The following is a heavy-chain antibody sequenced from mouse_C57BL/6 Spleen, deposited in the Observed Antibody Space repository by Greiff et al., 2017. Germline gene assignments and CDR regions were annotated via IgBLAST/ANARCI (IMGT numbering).Heavy chain of an antibody. J-gene: IGHJ2*01. CDR1: GFTFSDYY. D-gene: IGHD1-2*01. CDR2: ISNGGGST. V-gene: IGHV5-12*01. Sequence: EVQRVESGGGLVQPGGSPKLSCAASGFTFSDYYMYWVRQTPEKRLEWVAYISNGGGSTYYPDTVKGRFTISRDNAKNTLYLQMSRLKSEDTAMYYCARRGYGLDYWGQGTTLTVSS. CDR3: ARRGYGLDY.